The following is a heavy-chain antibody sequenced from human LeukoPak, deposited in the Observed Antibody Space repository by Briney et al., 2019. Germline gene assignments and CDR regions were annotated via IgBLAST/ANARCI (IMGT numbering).Heavy chain of an antibody. D-gene: IGHD3-22*01. CDR2: IYHSGST. J-gene: IGHJ4*02. Sequence: PSETLSLTCTVSGGSISSGGYYWSWIRQPPGKGLEWIGYIYHSGSTYYNPSLKSRVTMSVDRSKNQFSLKLSSVTAADTAVYYCAIGDYYDSSGYYYFDYWGQGTLVTVSS. CDR3: AIGDYYDSSGYYYFDY. V-gene: IGHV4-30-2*01. CDR1: GGSISSGGYY.